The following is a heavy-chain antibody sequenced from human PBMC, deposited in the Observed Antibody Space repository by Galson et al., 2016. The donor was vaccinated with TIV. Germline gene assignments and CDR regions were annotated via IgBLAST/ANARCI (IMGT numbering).Heavy chain of an antibody. CDR3: ARIIVSYGMDV. D-gene: IGHD2/OR15-2a*01. V-gene: IGHV3-33*01. J-gene: IGHJ6*02. Sequence: SLRLSCAASGYTFSSYGMHWVRQAPGKGLEWVAVIWYDGGIKYNEDSVKGRFTISRDKSKNTLYLAMSSLRAEDTAVYYCARIIVSYGMDVWGQGTTVTVSS. CDR2: IWYDGGIK. CDR1: GYTFSSYG.